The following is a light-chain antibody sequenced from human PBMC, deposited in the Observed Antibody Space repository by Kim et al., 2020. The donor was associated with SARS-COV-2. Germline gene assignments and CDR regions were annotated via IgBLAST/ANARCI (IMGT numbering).Light chain of an antibody. CDR2: GNS. J-gene: IGLJ1*01. CDR3: QSYDGSGYV. V-gene: IGLV1-40*01. CDR1: TANIGTGYD. Sequence: QSVLTQPPSLSGAPGQRVTISCTGSTANIGTGYDVHWYQQLPGTAPKLLIYGNSNRPSGAPDRFSGSKSGTSASLAITGLQAEDEADYYCQSYDGSGYVFGAGTKVTVL.